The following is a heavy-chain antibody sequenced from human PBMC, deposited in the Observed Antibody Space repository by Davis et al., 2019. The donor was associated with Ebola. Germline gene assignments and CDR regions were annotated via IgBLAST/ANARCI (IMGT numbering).Heavy chain of an antibody. J-gene: IGHJ6*02. V-gene: IGHV3-23*01. CDR3: ARDSPGIDYSYGMDV. CDR2: LSGSGGST. D-gene: IGHD4-11*01. Sequence: GESLKIFCAASGFTFSSYAMSWVRQAPGKGLEWVSALSGSGGSTYYADSVKGRFTISRDNSKNTLYLQMNSLRAEDTAVYYCARDSPGIDYSYGMDVWGQGTTVTVSS. CDR1: GFTFSSYA.